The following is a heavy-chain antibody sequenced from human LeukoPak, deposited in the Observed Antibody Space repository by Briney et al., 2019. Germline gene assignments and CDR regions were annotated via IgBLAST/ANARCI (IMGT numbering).Heavy chain of an antibody. V-gene: IGHV4-59*01. CDR3: ARGSGYYHYFDP. D-gene: IGHD3-3*01. CDR1: GGSITGYY. CDR2: IYYTGST. J-gene: IGHJ4*02. Sequence: SETLSLSCTVSGGSITGYYWNWIRQPPGKGLEWIGYIYYTGSTDSNPSLKSRVTISVDTSKNQFSLKLRSVTAADTAVYFCARGSGYYHYFDPWGQGTLVTVSS.